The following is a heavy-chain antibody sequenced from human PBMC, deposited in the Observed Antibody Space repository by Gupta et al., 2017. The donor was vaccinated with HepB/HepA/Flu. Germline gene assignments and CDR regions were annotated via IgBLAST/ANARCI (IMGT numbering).Heavy chain of an antibody. V-gene: IGHV4-59*01. CDR3: ARSRLTATATGWFDS. CDR1: ADSISSDY. J-gene: IGHJ5*01. CDR2: LYQSGST. D-gene: IGHD2-21*02. Sequence: QVQLQESGPGLVKASETLSLTCTASADSISSDYWSWLRQPPGKRLEWIGYLYQSGSTKYNPSLESRGTISADTSKNQFFLKLTSATAADTAVYFCARSRLTATATGWFDSWGQGILVTVSS.